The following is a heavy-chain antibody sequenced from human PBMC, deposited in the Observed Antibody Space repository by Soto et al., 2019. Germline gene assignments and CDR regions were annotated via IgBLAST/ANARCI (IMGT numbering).Heavy chain of an antibody. D-gene: IGHD3-22*01. Sequence: GSLRLSCAASGFTFSSYSMNWVRQAPGKGLEGVSYISSSSSTIYYADSVKGRFTISRDNAKNSLYLQMNSLRDEDMAVYYCARSAVVITSIGAFEIWGQGTMVTVSS. CDR1: GFTFSSYS. CDR3: ARSAVVITSIGAFEI. CDR2: ISSSSSTI. V-gene: IGHV3-48*02. J-gene: IGHJ3*02.